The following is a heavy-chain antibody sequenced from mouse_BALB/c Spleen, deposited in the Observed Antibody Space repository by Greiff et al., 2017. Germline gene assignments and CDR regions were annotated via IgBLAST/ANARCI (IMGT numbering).Heavy chain of an antibody. D-gene: IGHD1-1*02. J-gene: IGHJ4*01. CDR2: IYPGNSDT. CDR3: TRDGGSDVTDYAMDY. CDR1: GYTFTSYW. V-gene: IGHV1-5*01. Sequence: EVQLQESGTVLARPGASVKMSCTASGYTFTSYWMHWVHQTPGQGLEWIGAIYPGNSDTSYNQKFKGKAKLTAVTSTNTAYMELSSQTNEDSAVYNGTRDGGSDVTDYAMDYWGQGTSVTVSS.